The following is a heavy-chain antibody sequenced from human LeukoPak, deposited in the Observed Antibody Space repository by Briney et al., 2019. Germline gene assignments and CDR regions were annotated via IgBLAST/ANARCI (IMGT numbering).Heavy chain of an antibody. Sequence: GGSLRLSCAASGFTFSSYGMHWVRQAPGKGLEWVAVISYDGSNKYYADSVKGRFTISRDNSKNTLYLQMNSLRAEDTAVYYCAIQDHSWAHYDSSGYWNYWGQGTLVTVSS. D-gene: IGHD3-22*01. CDR1: GFTFSSYG. CDR3: AIQDHSWAHYDSSGYWNY. CDR2: ISYDGSNK. J-gene: IGHJ4*02. V-gene: IGHV3-30*03.